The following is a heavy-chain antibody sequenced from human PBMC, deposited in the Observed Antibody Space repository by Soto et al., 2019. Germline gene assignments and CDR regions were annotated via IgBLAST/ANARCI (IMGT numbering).Heavy chain of an antibody. V-gene: IGHV4-30-4*01. D-gene: IGHD6-13*01. CDR3: ARVGGGEAAAGPLDY. CDR1: GGSISSGDYY. Sequence: QVQLQESGPGLVKPSQTLSLTCTVSGGSISSGDYYWSWIRQPPGKGLEWIGYIYYSGSTYYNPSLKSRVTISVDTSKNQFSMKRSSVTAADTAVYYCARVGGGEAAAGPLDYWGQGTLVTVSS. CDR2: IYYSGST. J-gene: IGHJ4*02.